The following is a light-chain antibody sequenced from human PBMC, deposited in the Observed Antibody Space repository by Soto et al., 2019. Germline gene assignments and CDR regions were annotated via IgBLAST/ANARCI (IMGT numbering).Light chain of an antibody. CDR2: DAS. J-gene: IGKJ2*01. Sequence: DIQMTQSPSTLSASVGDRVTITCRASQSVSHWLAWYQQKPGKAPKALIYDASTLETGVPSRFSGSGSGTDFTLTISSLQPDGFATYYCQQYNSYQYTFGQGTTREMK. CDR3: QQYNSYQYT. V-gene: IGKV1-5*01. CDR1: QSVSHW.